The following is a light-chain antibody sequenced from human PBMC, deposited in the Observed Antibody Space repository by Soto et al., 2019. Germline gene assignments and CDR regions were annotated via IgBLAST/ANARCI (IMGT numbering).Light chain of an antibody. J-gene: IGKJ2*02. CDR2: WGS. CDR3: LQALQTPWT. CDR1: QSLLHTNGYTY. Sequence: DIVMTQSPLSLPVTPGEPASISCRSGQSLLHTNGYTYSDWYLQKPGQSPQRLPYWGSTRASGVPDRFSGSGSGTDFTLKISRVEAEDVGVYYCLQALQTPWTFGQGTKLEIK. V-gene: IGKV2-28*01.